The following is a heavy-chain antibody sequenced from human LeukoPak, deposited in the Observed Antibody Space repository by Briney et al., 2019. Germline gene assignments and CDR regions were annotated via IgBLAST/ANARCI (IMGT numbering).Heavy chain of an antibody. V-gene: IGHV3-23*01. CDR1: GFTFSSYA. J-gene: IGHJ4*02. Sequence: GGSLRLSCAASGFTFSSYAMSWVRQAPGKGLEWVSAISGNGGNTYYADSVKGRFTISRDNSKNTLYLQMNSLRAEDTAVYYCAKDLGYSSGSICDYWGQGALVTVSS. CDR2: ISGNGGNT. CDR3: AKDLGYSSGSICDY. D-gene: IGHD6-19*01.